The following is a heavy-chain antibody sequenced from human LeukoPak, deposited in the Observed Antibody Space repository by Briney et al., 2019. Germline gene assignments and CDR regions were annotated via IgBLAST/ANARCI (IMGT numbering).Heavy chain of an antibody. CDR2: ISDNGRRT. J-gene: IGHJ4*02. Sequence: GGSLRLSCAASGFTFSNFGLNWVRQAPGKGLEWVAFISDNGRRTYYLESVKGLFTISRDDSKNTLYLQMNSLRVEDTAVYYCARDRIGKYSIDYWGQGTLVTVSS. CDR3: ARDRIGKYSIDY. CDR1: GFTFSNFG. V-gene: IGHV3-33*08. D-gene: IGHD2-15*01.